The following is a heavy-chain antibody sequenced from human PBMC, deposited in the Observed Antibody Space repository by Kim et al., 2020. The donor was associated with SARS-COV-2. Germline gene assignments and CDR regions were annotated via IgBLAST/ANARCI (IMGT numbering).Heavy chain of an antibody. CDR3: ATDLARWGIAEHHSSY. D-gene: IGHD6-13*01. J-gene: IGHJ4*02. V-gene: IGHV1-24*01. Sequence: ASVKVSCKVSGYTLTELSMHWVRQAPGKGLEWMGGFDPADGETIYAQKFQGRVTMTEDTSTDTAYMELGSLRSEDTAVYYCATDLARWGIAEHHSSYWGQGTLVNVSS. CDR2: FDPADGET. CDR1: GYTLTELS.